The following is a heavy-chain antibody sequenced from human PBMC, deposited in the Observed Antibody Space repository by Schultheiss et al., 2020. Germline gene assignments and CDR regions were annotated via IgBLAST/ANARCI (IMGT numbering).Heavy chain of an antibody. Sequence: GGSLRLSCAASGFTFRDYGMHWVRQAPGKGLEWVAVTSHDGRNKYYVDSVKGRFTISRDNSKNTLYLQMNSLRAEDTAVYYCARDRWDDFWSGYRSDHSDRSFEPWGQGTLVTVSS. V-gene: IGHV3-30*03. J-gene: IGHJ5*02. CDR3: ARDRWDDFWSGYRSDHSDRSFEP. D-gene: IGHD3-3*01. CDR2: TSHDGRNK. CDR1: GFTFRDYG.